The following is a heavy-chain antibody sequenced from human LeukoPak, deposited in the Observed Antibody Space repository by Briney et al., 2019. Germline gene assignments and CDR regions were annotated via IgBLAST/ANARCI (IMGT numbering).Heavy chain of an antibody. CDR1: GGSISSGSYY. V-gene: IGHV4-61*02. CDR2: IYTSGST. J-gene: IGHJ4*02. D-gene: IGHD2-15*01. Sequence: SQTLSLTCTVSGGSISSGSYYWSWIRQPAGKGLEWIGRIYTSGSTNYNPSLKSRVTISVDTSKNQFSLKLSSVTAADTAVYYCARDLGYCSGGSRYHDYWGQGTLVTVSS. CDR3: ARDLGYCSGGSRYHDY.